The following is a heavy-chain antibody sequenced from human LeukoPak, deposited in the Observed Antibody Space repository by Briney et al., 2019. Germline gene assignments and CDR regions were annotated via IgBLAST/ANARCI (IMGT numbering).Heavy chain of an antibody. D-gene: IGHD1-26*01. CDR1: GFTFSSYP. CDR2: ISSDGGTK. Sequence: PGGSLRLSCAASGFTFSSYPMHWVRQAPGKGLEWLAVISSDGGTKYYADSVQGRFTVSRDNTKNSLYLQMNSLRAEDTAVYYCAREWEQGFDYWGQGTLVTVSS. V-gene: IGHV3-30-3*01. CDR3: AREWEQGFDY. J-gene: IGHJ4*02.